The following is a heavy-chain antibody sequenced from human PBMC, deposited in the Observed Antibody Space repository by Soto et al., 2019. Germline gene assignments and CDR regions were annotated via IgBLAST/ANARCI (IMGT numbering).Heavy chain of an antibody. V-gene: IGHV4-38-2*01. CDR2: IFHGGNT. D-gene: IGHD2-15*01. J-gene: IGHJ3*01. CDR1: GFFISSGNY. Sequence: ASETLSLTCAVSGFFISSGNYWGWIRKPPGKGLEWIGSIFHGGNTYCNPSLKSRVTISVDMSKNQFSLKLNSVTAADTAVYYCARARWYDAFDVWGQGTVVTVSS. CDR3: ARARWYDAFDV.